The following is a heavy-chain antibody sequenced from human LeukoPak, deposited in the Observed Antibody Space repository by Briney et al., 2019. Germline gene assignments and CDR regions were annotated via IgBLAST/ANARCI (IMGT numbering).Heavy chain of an antibody. D-gene: IGHD3-22*01. V-gene: IGHV1-46*01. CDR2: INPSGGST. CDR1: GYTFSSYY. J-gene: IGHJ5*02. CDR3: ARADSGGDSSGYKWFDP. Sequence: ASVKVSCKASGYTFSSYYMHWVRQAPGQGLEWMGIINPSGGSTSYAYKFQGRVTMTRDTSTSTVYMELGNLRPEDTAVYYCARADSGGDSSGYKWFDPWGQGTLVTVSS.